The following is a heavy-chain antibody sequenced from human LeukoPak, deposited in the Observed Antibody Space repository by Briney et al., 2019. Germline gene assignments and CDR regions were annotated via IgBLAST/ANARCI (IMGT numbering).Heavy chain of an antibody. CDR3: AGGPSSGWSIDY. D-gene: IGHD6-19*01. J-gene: IGHJ4*02. CDR2: INHGGST. Sequence: ASETLSLTCAVYGGSFSSYYWSWIRQPPGKGLEWIGEINHGGSTNYNPSLKSRVTISVDTSKNQFSLKLSSVTAADTAVYYCAGGPSSGWSIDYWGQGTLVTVSS. CDR1: GGSFSSYY. V-gene: IGHV4-34*01.